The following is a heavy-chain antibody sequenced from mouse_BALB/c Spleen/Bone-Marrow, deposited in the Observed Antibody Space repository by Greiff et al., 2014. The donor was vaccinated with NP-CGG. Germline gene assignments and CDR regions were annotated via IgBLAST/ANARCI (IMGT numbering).Heavy chain of an antibody. CDR1: GYSFTSYW. Sequence: EVQLVESGTVLARPGASVKMSCKASGYSFTSYWMHWVKQRPGQGLEWIGAFYPGNRDTTYNQKFKGKAKLTAVTSASTAYMELSSLTNEDSAVYYCTFLVKEDFAYWGQGTLVTVSA. J-gene: IGHJ3*01. CDR3: TFLVKEDFAY. D-gene: IGHD2-10*02. CDR2: FYPGNRDT. V-gene: IGHV1-5*01.